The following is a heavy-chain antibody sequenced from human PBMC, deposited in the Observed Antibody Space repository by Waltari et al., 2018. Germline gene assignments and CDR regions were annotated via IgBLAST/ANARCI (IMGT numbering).Heavy chain of an antibody. CDR3: ARVTGGYYFDY. V-gene: IGHV3-53*01. D-gene: IGHD3-16*01. Sequence: EVQLVESGGGLIQTGGSLRLSCAASRFTVSSNYLSWVRQAPGKGLEWVSGIYSGGSTYYADSVKGRFTISRDNSNNTLYLQMNSLRAEDTAVYYCARVTGGYYFDYWGQGTLVTVSS. CDR2: IYSGGST. J-gene: IGHJ4*02. CDR1: RFTVSSNY.